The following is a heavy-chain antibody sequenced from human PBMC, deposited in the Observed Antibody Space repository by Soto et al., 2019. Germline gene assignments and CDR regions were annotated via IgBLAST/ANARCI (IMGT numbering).Heavy chain of an antibody. V-gene: IGHV3-74*01. CDR3: ASLARYDYIWGSYRTIDFDY. J-gene: IGHJ4*02. CDR1: GFTFSSYW. D-gene: IGHD3-16*02. CDR2: INSDGSST. Sequence: PGGSLRLSSAASGFTFSSYWMHWVRQAPGKGLVWVSRINSDGSSTSYADSVKGRFTISRDNAKNTLYLQMNSLRAEDTAVYYCASLARYDYIWGSYRTIDFDYWGQGTLVTVSS.